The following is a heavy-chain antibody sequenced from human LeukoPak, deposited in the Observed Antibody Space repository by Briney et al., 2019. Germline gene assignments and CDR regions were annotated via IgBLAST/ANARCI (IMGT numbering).Heavy chain of an antibody. CDR2: IGSSSTYT. D-gene: IGHD1-7*01. CDR1: GFTFSSYS. V-gene: IGHV3-21*01. J-gene: IGHJ3*02. Sequence: KPGGSLRLSCAASGFTFSSYSMNWVRQAPGKGLEWVSSIGSSSTYTYSADSVKGRFTISRDNAKNSLYLQMNSLRAGDTAVYYCARGGLNFDAFDIWGQGTMVTVSS. CDR3: ARGGLNFDAFDI.